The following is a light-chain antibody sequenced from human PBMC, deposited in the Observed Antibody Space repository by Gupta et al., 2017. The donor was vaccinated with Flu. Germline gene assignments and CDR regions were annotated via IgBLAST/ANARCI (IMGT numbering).Light chain of an antibody. Sequence: SCGSSQSLVCSSRNIYLNWFQQRTGQPLRRLINQVSNRDSGVPDRFSGSGSGTDFTLKISRMEAEDVGIYYCRQATHWPLTFGQGTRLEIK. CDR1: QSLVCSSRNIY. V-gene: IGKV2-30*01. CDR2: QVS. CDR3: RQATHWPLT. J-gene: IGKJ5*01.